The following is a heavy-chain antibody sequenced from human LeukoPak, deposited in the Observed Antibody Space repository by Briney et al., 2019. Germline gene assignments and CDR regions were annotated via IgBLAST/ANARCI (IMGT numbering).Heavy chain of an antibody. CDR2: IYQSGRI. Sequence: AETLSLPCSLSGYLLRRGYYWGSLRQPPGTGLEWIDSIYQSGRILYTPSLKRRDTISVDTHKNQFSLKLTTGTAADTAVHYCARLYLPATRFDYWGQGTLVTVSS. D-gene: IGHD5-24*01. CDR3: ARLYLPATRFDY. CDR1: GYLLRRGYY. V-gene: IGHV4-38-2*02. J-gene: IGHJ4*02.